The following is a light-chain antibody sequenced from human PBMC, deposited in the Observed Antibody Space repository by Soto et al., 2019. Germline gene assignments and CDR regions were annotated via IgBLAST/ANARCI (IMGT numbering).Light chain of an antibody. CDR2: GVS. Sequence: EIVMTQSPVTLSVSPGERAALSCRASQSVNSRLAWYQQKPGQAPRLLIYGVSTRATGIPARFNGSGSGTELTLTISSLQSEDFAVYYCQQYYNWPPWTFGQGTKVEIK. V-gene: IGKV3-15*01. CDR3: QQYYNWPPWT. CDR1: QSVNSR. J-gene: IGKJ1*01.